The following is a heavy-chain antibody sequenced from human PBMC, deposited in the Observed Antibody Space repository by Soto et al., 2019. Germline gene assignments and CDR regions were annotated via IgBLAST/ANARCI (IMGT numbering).Heavy chain of an antibody. CDR2: IYYSGST. Sequence: PSETLSLTCTVSGGSISSYYWSWIRQPPGKGLEWIGYIYYSGSTNYNPSLKSRVTISVDTSKNQFSLKLSSVTAADTAVYYCARHGLVAAAGYFDYWGQGTLVTVSS. CDR3: ARHGLVAAAGYFDY. D-gene: IGHD6-13*01. J-gene: IGHJ4*02. CDR1: GGSISSYY. V-gene: IGHV4-59*08.